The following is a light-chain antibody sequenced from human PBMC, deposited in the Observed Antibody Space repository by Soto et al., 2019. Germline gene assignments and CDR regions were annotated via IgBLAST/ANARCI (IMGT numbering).Light chain of an antibody. CDR2: DVS. CDR1: SSDVGGYNY. J-gene: IGLJ1*01. V-gene: IGLV2-14*03. Sequence: SVLTQPASVSGSPGQSITIPCPGNSSDVGGYNYVSWYQHHPGKAPKLMIYDVSNRPSGVSNRFSGSKSGNTASLTISGLQAEDEADYYCSSYTGTSTCVFGTGTKVTVL. CDR3: SSYTGTSTCV.